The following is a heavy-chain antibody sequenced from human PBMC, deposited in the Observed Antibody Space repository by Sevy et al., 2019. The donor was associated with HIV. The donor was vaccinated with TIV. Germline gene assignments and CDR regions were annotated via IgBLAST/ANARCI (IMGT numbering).Heavy chain of an antibody. D-gene: IGHD3-22*01. Sequence: GGSLRLSCAASTFSVTDNYMSWVRQAPGKGLEWVSPIYSGGSTFYADSVKGRFTISRDNSKNTLYLQMNSLRAEDTAVYYCARDRYYDASGYYYYYYRLDVWGQGTTVTVSS. CDR1: TFSVTDNY. V-gene: IGHV3-66*01. CDR3: ARDRYYDASGYYYYYYRLDV. J-gene: IGHJ6*02. CDR2: IYSGGST.